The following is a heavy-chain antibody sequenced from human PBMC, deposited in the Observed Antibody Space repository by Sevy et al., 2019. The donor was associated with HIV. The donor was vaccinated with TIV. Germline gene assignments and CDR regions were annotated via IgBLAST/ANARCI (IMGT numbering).Heavy chain of an antibody. J-gene: IGHJ4*02. CDR2: ISGSGGST. CDR1: GFTFSSYA. CDR3: AKDGAYYYDSSGYLDY. D-gene: IGHD3-22*01. Sequence: GGSLRLSCAASGFTFSSYAMHWVRQAPGKGLEWVSAISGSGGSTYYADSVKGRFTISRDNSKNTLYLQMNSLRAEDTAVYYCAKDGAYYYDSSGYLDYWGQGTLVTVSS. V-gene: IGHV3-23*01.